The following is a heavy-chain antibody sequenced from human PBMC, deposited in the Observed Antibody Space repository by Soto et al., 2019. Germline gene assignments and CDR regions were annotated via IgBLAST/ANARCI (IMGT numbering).Heavy chain of an antibody. CDR2: INPNSGGT. V-gene: IGHV1-2*02. D-gene: IGHD5-18*01. CDR1: GYTFTGYY. Sequence: ASVKVSCKASGYTFTGYYMHWVRQAPGQGLEWMGWINPNSGGTNYAQKFQGRVTMTRDMSISTAYMELSRLRSDDTAVYYCARFTAYYYYYGMDVWGQGTTVTVSS. J-gene: IGHJ6*02. CDR3: ARFTAYYYYYGMDV.